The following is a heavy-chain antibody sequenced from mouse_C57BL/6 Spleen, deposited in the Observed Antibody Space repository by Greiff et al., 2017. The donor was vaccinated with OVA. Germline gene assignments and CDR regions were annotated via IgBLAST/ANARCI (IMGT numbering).Heavy chain of an antibody. CDR1: GFTFSSYA. Sequence: DVMLVESGGGLVKPGGSLKLSCAASGFTFSSYAMSWVRQTPEKRLAWVATISDGGSYTYYPDNVKGRFTISRDNAKNNLYLQMSHLKSEDTAMYYCARDPPSSPMDYWGQGTSVTVSS. CDR3: ARDPPSSPMDY. CDR2: ISDGGSYT. V-gene: IGHV5-4*01. J-gene: IGHJ4*01. D-gene: IGHD1-1*01.